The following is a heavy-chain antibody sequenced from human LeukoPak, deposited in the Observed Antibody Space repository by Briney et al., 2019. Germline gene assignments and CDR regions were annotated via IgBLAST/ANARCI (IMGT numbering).Heavy chain of an antibody. CDR3: ARGRLVVPAAMSEVYYYYYGMDV. J-gene: IGHJ6*04. D-gene: IGHD2-2*01. CDR1: GGSFSGCY. Sequence: SETLSLTCAVYGGSFSGCYWSWIRQPAGKGLEWIGEINHSGSTNYNPSLKSRVTISVDTSKNQFSLKLSSVTAADTAVYYCARGRLVVPAAMSEVYYYYYGMDVWGKGTTVTVSS. CDR2: INHSGST. V-gene: IGHV4-34*01.